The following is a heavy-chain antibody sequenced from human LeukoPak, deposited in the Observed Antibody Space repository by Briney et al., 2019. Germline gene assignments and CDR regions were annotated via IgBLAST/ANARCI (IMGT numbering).Heavy chain of an antibody. V-gene: IGHV1-18*01. Sequence: ASVKVSCKASGYTFTSYGISWVRQAPGQGLEWMGWISAYNGNTNYAQKLQGRVTMTTDTSTSTAYMELRSLRSEDTAVYYCARGYSSSWLYYFDYWGQGTLVTVSS. CDR1: GYTFTSYG. CDR3: ARGYSSSWLYYFDY. J-gene: IGHJ4*02. CDR2: ISAYNGNT. D-gene: IGHD6-13*01.